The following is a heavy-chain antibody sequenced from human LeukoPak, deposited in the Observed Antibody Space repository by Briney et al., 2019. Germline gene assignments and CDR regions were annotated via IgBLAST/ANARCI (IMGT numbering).Heavy chain of an antibody. CDR3: ARDQVGYSSSSGTLDY. Sequence: PGGSLRVSCAASGFSFSDYAMNWVRQAPGKGLEWVANIKQDGSEKYYVDSVKGRFTISRDNAKNSLYLQMNSLRAEDTAVYYCARDQVGYSSSSGTLDYWGQGTLVTVSS. J-gene: IGHJ4*02. V-gene: IGHV3-7*01. CDR1: GFSFSDYA. D-gene: IGHD6-6*01. CDR2: IKQDGSEK.